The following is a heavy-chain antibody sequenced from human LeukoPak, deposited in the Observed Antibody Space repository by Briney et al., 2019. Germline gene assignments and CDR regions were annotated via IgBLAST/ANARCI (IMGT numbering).Heavy chain of an antibody. Sequence: PSETLSLTCAVYGGSFSGYYWSWIRQPPGKGLEWIGEINHSGSTNYNPSLKSRVTISVGTSKNQFSLKLSSVTAADTAVYYCARGYDILTGYYYRMDVWSQGTTVTVSS. D-gene: IGHD3-9*01. CDR1: GGSFSGYY. J-gene: IGHJ6*02. CDR3: ARGYDILTGYYYRMDV. V-gene: IGHV4-34*01. CDR2: INHSGST.